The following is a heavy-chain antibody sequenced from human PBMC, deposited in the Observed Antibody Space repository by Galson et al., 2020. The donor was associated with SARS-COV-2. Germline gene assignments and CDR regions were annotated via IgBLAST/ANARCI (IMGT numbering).Heavy chain of an antibody. V-gene: IGHV4-34*01. CDR2: INQSGST. CDR3: ARAEPNYGSGTLDY. D-gene: IGHD3-10*01. J-gene: IGHJ4*02. Sequence: SETLSLTCAVYVDSFSSYYWSWIRQSPGRGLEWFGEINQSGSTTYNPSLKSRVTMSVDTSKNQFSLKVSTVTAADTAMYYCARAEPNYGSGTLDYWGQGTLVTVSP. CDR1: VDSFSSYY.